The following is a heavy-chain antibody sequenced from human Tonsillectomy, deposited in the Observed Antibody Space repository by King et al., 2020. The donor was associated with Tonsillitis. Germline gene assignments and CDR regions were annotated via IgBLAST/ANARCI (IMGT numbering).Heavy chain of an antibody. CDR2: IRSKAYGGTT. CDR3: TRVQGYCSSTSCYIGYYYYYMDV. V-gene: IGHV3-49*03. Sequence: VQLVESGGGLVQPGRSLRLSCTASGFTFGDYAMSWFRQAPGKGLEWVGFIRSKAYGGTTEYAASVKGRFTISRDDSKSTAYLKMNSLKTEDTAVYYCTRVQGYCSSTSCYIGYYYYYMDVWGKGTTVTVSS. D-gene: IGHD2-2*02. CDR1: GFTFGDYA. J-gene: IGHJ6*03.